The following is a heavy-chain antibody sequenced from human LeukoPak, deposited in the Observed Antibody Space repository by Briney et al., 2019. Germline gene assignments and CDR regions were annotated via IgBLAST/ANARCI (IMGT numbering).Heavy chain of an antibody. D-gene: IGHD3-9*01. J-gene: IGHJ5*02. Sequence: GGSLRLSCAASGFTFSDYWMHWVRQAPGKGLVWVSRIYSDGSITNYADSVKGRFTISRDNAKNTLYLQMNSLRAEDTAVYYCARLYFLHWFDPWGQGTLVTVSS. CDR3: ARLYFLHWFDP. CDR1: GFTFSDYW. V-gene: IGHV3-74*01. CDR2: IYSDGSIT.